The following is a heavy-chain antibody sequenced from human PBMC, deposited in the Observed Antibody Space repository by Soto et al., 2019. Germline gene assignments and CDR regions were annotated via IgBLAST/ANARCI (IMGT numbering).Heavy chain of an antibody. CDR3: AKDLYGDFRDAFDI. CDR1: GFTVSSKY. D-gene: IGHD4-17*01. J-gene: IGHJ3*02. Sequence: GGSLRLSCAASGFTVSSKYMTWVRQAPGKGLEWVAVISYDGSNKYYADSVKGRFTISRDNSKNTLYLQMNSLRAEDTAVYYCAKDLYGDFRDAFDIWGQGTMVTVSS. V-gene: IGHV3-30*18. CDR2: ISYDGSNK.